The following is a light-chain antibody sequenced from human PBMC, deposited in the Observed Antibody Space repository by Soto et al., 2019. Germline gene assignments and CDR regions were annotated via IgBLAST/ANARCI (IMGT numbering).Light chain of an antibody. V-gene: IGKV3-11*01. CDR1: QSVGSN. J-gene: IGKJ5*01. CDR3: QQRNIWPPVT. CDR2: GAF. Sequence: EIVMTQSPATLSVSPGERATLSCRASQSVGSNLGWYQQKPGQAPRLLIYGAFNRATGIPARFSGSGSGTDFTLTISSLEPEDSAIYYCQQRNIWPPVTFGQGTRLEIK.